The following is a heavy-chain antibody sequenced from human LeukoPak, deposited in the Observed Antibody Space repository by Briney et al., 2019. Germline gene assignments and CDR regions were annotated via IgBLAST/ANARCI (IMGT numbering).Heavy chain of an antibody. Sequence: GASVKVSCKASGYTFTSYGISWVRQAPGQGLEWMGWISAYNGNTNYAQKLQGRVTMTTDTSTSTAYMELRSLRSDDTAVYYCARDRILRYFDWFAYYYCYMDVWGKGTAVTISS. D-gene: IGHD3-9*01. V-gene: IGHV1-18*01. CDR2: ISAYNGNT. CDR3: ARDRILRYFDWFAYYYCYMDV. J-gene: IGHJ6*03. CDR1: GYTFTSYG.